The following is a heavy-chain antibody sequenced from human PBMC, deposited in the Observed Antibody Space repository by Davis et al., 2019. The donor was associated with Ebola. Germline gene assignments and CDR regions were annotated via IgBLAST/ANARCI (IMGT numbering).Heavy chain of an antibody. CDR3: ARIVGATGSWHFDL. Sequence: MPSETLSLTCTVPGGSISSYYWSWIRQPPGKGLEWIGYFFYTGTTNYNPSLKSRVTMSVDTSKNQFSLKLSSVTAADTALYYCARIVGATGSWHFDLWGRGTLVTVSS. V-gene: IGHV4-59*08. CDR1: GGSISSYY. J-gene: IGHJ2*01. CDR2: FFYTGTT. D-gene: IGHD1-26*01.